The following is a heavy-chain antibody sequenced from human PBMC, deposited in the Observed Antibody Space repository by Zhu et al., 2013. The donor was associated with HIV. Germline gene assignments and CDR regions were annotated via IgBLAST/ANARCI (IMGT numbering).Heavy chain of an antibody. J-gene: IGHJ4*02. CDR3: ARVGYSSGWYQPLIRGAFDY. CDR1: GYTFTSYY. V-gene: IGHV1-46*01. Sequence: KKPGASVKVSCKASGYTFTSYYMHWVRQAPGQGLEWMGIINPSGGSTSYAQKFQGRVTMTRDTSTSTVYMELSSLRSEDTAVYYCARVGYSSGWYQPLIRGAFDYWGQGTLVTVSS. D-gene: IGHD6-19*01. CDR2: INPSGGST.